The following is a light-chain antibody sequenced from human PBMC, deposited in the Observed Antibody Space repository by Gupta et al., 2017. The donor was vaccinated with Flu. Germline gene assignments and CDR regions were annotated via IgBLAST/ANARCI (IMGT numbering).Light chain of an antibody. J-gene: IGKJ4*01. CDR2: EVY. Sequence: DIVMTHSPLSLSVTPGQPASISCKTIQRLLHSDGKTYLYWYLQKPGQPTQLLIYEVYSRFSGVQDMFSSSGSGTDIILNISRVEAEDVGVYYCLRTLQLRTFGEGTKVEIK. CDR1: QRLLHSDGKTY. V-gene: IGKV2D-29*01. CDR3: LRTLQLRT.